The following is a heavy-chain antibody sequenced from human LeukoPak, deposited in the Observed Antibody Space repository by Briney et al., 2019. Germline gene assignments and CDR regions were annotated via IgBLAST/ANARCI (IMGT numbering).Heavy chain of an antibody. CDR1: GFTFNMYG. CDR2: IRYDGNNK. Sequence: PGGSLRLSCVASGFTFNMYGMHWVRQAPGKGLEWVGIIRYDGNNKNNADSVKGRFTISRDNSKNTVYLQMDSLRPEDTAVYYCAKTFCSGGTCYPYNYYYMDVWGKGTAVTASS. J-gene: IGHJ6*03. V-gene: IGHV3-30*02. CDR3: AKTFCSGGTCYPYNYYYMDV. D-gene: IGHD2-15*01.